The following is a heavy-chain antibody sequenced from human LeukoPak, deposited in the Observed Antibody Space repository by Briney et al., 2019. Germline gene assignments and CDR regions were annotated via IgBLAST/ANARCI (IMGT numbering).Heavy chain of an antibody. CDR3: ARVPMGSYYDFWSGYSKGYYYYGMDV. V-gene: IGHV1-8*02. D-gene: IGHD3-3*01. CDR2: MNPNSGNT. J-gene: IGHJ6*02. Sequence: ASVKVSCKASGYTFTSYGINWVRQATGQGLEWMGWMNPNSGNTGYAQKFQGRVTMTRNTSISTAYMELSSLRSEDTAVYYCARVPMGSYYDFWSGYSKGYYYYGMDVWGQGTTVTVSS. CDR1: GYTFTSYG.